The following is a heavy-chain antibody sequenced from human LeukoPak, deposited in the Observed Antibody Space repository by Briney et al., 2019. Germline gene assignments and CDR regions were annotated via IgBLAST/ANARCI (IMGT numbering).Heavy chain of an antibody. CDR3: ARGLRGIAAAGTRVNWFAP. V-gene: IGHV4-34*01. Sequence: SETLSLTCAVYSGSFSGYYWSWIPQPPGKGLEWIGEINHSGSTNYNPSLKSRVTISVDTSKNQFSLKLSSVTAADTAVYYCARGLRGIAAAGTRVNWFAPCGQGTLVTVSP. CDR2: INHSGST. CDR1: SGSFSGYY. D-gene: IGHD6-13*01. J-gene: IGHJ5*02.